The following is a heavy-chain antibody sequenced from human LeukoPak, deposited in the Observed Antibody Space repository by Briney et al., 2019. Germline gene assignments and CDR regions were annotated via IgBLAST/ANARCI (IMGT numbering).Heavy chain of an antibody. CDR1: GFTFSTYA. Sequence: GGSLRLSCAASGFTFSTYAMHWVRQAPGKGLEWVAIISYDGIYKYYADSVKGRFTISRDNSKNTLYLQMNSLRAEDTAVYYCARDDPYSSGWYIVFDIWGQGTMVTVSS. J-gene: IGHJ3*02. CDR2: ISYDGIYK. CDR3: ARDDPYSSGWYIVFDI. V-gene: IGHV3-30-3*01. D-gene: IGHD6-19*01.